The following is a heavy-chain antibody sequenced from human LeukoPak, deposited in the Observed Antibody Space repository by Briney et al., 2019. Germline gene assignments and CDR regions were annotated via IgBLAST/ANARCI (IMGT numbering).Heavy chain of an antibody. D-gene: IGHD2-2*01. J-gene: IGHJ4*02. CDR2: ISGSGGSP. CDR3: AKGGKTIMCPTSCYDY. Sequence: PGGSLSLSCAASGFTFSSNGMSWVRQAPGRGLEWVSVISGSGGSPDYTDSVKGRFTISRDNSKNTLYLQMNSLRAEDTAVYYCAKGGKTIMCPTSCYDYWGQGTLVTVSS. V-gene: IGHV3-23*01. CDR1: GFTFSSNG.